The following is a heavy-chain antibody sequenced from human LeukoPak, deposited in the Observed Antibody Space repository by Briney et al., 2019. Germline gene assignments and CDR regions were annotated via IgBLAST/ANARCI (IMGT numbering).Heavy chain of an antibody. CDR3: ATDLSSWYYFDY. V-gene: IGHV1-24*01. J-gene: IGHJ4*02. CDR2: FDPEDGET. D-gene: IGHD6-13*01. Sequence: ASVKVSCKVSGYTLTELSMHWVRQAPGKGLEWMGGFDPEDGETIYAQKFQGRVTVTEDTSTDTAYMELSSLRSEDTAVYYCATDLSSWYYFDYWGQGTLVTVSS. CDR1: GYTLTELS.